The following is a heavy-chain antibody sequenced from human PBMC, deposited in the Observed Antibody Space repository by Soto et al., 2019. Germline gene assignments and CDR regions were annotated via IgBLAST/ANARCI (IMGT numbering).Heavy chain of an antibody. CDR3: ARDATMVRGVTVNYDY. CDR1: GGSISSSNC. Sequence: SEPPSHTYAVSGGSISSSNCSRWVLQPPGKGLEWIGEIYHSGSTNYNPSLKSRVTISVDKSKNQFSLKLSSVTAADTAVYYCARDATMVRGVTVNYDYWGQVTLVTVS. CDR2: IYHSGST. J-gene: IGHJ4*02. D-gene: IGHD3-10*01. V-gene: IGHV4-4*02.